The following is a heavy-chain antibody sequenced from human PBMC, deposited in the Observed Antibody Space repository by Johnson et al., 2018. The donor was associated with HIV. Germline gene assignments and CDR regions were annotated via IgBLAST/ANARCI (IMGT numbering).Heavy chain of an antibody. CDR1: GFTFSSYG. D-gene: IGHD2-21*01. J-gene: IGHJ3*02. CDR3: TLVGLEGSDAFDI. CDR2: VWSDGINK. Sequence: QVQLVESGGGVVQPGRSLRLSCAASGFTFSSYGMHWVRQAPGKGLEWVAVVWSDGINKYYGDSVKGRFTISRDNSKNTLYLQMNSLRVEDTAVYYCTLVGLEGSDAFDIWGQGTMVTVSS. V-gene: IGHV3-33*01.